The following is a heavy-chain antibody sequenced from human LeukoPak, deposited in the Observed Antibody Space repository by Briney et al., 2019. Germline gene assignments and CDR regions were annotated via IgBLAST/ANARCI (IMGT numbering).Heavy chain of an antibody. Sequence: SETLSLTCTVSGGSIRSYYSSWIRQPPGKGLEWIGYIYYSGSTNYNPSLKSRVTISVDTSKNQFSLKLSSVTAADTAVYYCARLRDYDDAFDIWGQGTMVTVSS. J-gene: IGHJ3*02. CDR1: GGSIRSYY. CDR2: IYYSGST. V-gene: IGHV4-59*01. CDR3: ARLRDYDDAFDI. D-gene: IGHD4-17*01.